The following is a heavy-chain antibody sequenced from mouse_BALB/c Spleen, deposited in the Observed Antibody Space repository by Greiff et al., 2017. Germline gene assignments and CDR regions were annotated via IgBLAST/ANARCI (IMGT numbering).Heavy chain of an antibody. J-gene: IGHJ2*01. CDR3: ARSQYGNYAYFDY. Sequence: EVQVVESGGGLVQPGGSRKLSCAASGFTFSSFGMHWVRQAPEKGLEWVAYISSGSSTIYYADTVKGRFTISRDNPKNTLFLQMTSLRSEDTAMYYCARSQYGNYAYFDYWGQGTTLTVSS. V-gene: IGHV5-17*02. CDR1: GFTFSSFG. CDR2: ISSGSSTI. D-gene: IGHD2-10*02.